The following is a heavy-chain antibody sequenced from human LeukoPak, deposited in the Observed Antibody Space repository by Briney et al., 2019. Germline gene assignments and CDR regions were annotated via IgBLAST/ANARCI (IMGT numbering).Heavy chain of an antibody. CDR1: GFTFSSYA. CDR3: AKTYCSSTSCYTTTASFDY. J-gene: IGHJ4*02. Sequence: GGSLRLSCAASGFTFSSYAMSWVRQAPGKGLEWVSAISGSGGSTYYADSVKGRFTISRDNSKNTLYLQMNSLRAEDTAVYYCAKTYCSSTSCYTTTASFDYWGQGTLVTVSS. V-gene: IGHV3-23*01. D-gene: IGHD2-2*02. CDR2: ISGSGGST.